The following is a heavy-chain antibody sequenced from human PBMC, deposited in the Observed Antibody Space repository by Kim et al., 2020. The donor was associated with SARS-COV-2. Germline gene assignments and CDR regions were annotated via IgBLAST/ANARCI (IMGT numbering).Heavy chain of an antibody. Sequence: YADSVKGRLTISRDNSKNTLYLQMNSLRAEDTAVYYCAKDYGDSDDAFDIWGQGTMVTVSS. D-gene: IGHD4-17*01. CDR3: AKDYGDSDDAFDI. V-gene: IGHV3-23*01. J-gene: IGHJ3*02.